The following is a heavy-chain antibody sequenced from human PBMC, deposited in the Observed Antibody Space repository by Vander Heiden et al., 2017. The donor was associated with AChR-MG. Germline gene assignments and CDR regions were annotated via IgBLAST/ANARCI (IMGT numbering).Heavy chain of an antibody. Sequence: QLQLQESGPGLVKPSETLSLTCTVSGGSISSSSYYWGWIRLPPGKGLEWIGSIYYSGSTYYKPALKSRVTISVDTSKNQFSLKLSSVTAADTAEYYCARSRSSRGWYWFYWGQGTLVTVSS. J-gene: IGHJ4*02. CDR3: ARSRSSRGWYWFY. D-gene: IGHD6-19*01. V-gene: IGHV4-39*01. CDR1: GGSISSSSYY. CDR2: IYYSGST.